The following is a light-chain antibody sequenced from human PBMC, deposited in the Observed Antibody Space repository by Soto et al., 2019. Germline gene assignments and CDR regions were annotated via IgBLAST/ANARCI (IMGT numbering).Light chain of an antibody. CDR2: DVT. CDR3: GSITRSSTSV. V-gene: IGLV2-14*01. Sequence: QSALSQPASVSGSPGQSITISCTGTSSDVGGFEYVSWYQHQPGKAPKLIIYDVTKWPSGVSNRFSGSKSGNTASLTISGIQAEDEGDYYCGSITRSSTSVFGTGTKLTVL. CDR1: SSDVGGFEY. J-gene: IGLJ1*01.